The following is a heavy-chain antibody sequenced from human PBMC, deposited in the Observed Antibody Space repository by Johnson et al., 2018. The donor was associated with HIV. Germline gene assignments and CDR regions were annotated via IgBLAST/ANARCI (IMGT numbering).Heavy chain of an antibody. J-gene: IGHJ3*02. V-gene: IGHV3-30-3*01. D-gene: IGHD6-6*01. CDR2: ISYDGSNK. CDR3: AFIEYSSLDAFDI. CDR1: GFTFSNAW. Sequence: QEKLVESGGGLVQPGGSLRLSCAASGFTFSNAWMNWVRQAPGKGLEWVAVISYDGSNKYYADSVKGRFTISRDNSKNTLYLQMNSLRAEDTAVYYCAFIEYSSLDAFDIWGQGTMVTVSS.